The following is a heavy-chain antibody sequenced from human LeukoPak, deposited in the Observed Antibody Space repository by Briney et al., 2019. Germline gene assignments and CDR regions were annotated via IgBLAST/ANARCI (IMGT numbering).Heavy chain of an antibody. V-gene: IGHV3-23*01. CDR2: ISASGGGT. D-gene: IGHD1-1*01. Sequence: GGSLRLYCAASGFTFSNYAMSWVRQAPGKGLEWVSAISASGGGTYYADSVKGRFTISRDNSKNTLFLQMNSLRAEDTAVYYCAKSRGVHDYWGQGTLVTVSS. CDR1: GFTFSNYA. J-gene: IGHJ4*02. CDR3: AKSRGVHDY.